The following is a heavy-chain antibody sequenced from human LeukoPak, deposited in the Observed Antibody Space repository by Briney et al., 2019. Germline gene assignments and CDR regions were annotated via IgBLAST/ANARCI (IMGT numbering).Heavy chain of an antibody. J-gene: IGHJ4*02. Sequence: SETLSLTCTVSGGSISSYYWSWIRQPAGKGLEWIGRIYTSGSTNYNPSLKSRVTMSVDTSKNQFSLKLSSVTAADTAVYFCARLVPYSSNWYFDYWGQGTLVTVSS. CDR1: GGSISSYY. D-gene: IGHD6-13*01. CDR2: IYTSGST. CDR3: ARLVPYSSNWYFDY. V-gene: IGHV4-4*07.